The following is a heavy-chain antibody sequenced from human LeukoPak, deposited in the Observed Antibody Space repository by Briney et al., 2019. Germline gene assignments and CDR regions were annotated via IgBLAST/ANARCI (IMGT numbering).Heavy chain of an antibody. V-gene: IGHV1-8*01. CDR2: MNPNSGNT. Sequence: ASVKVSCKASGYTFTSCDINWVRQATGQGLERMGWMNPNSGNTGYGQSFQGRITMTRDISIGTAYMELSNLTSEDTAIYYCTGGYGGRRDNWGQGTLVTVSA. CDR1: GYTFTSCD. CDR3: TGGYGGRRDN. D-gene: IGHD4-23*01. J-gene: IGHJ4*02.